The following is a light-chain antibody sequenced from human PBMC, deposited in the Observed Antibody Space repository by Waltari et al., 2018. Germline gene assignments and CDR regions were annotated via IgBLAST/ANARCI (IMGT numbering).Light chain of an antibody. CDR3: QQRNNYPIT. CDR1: QGISTH. Sequence: DIQLTQSPSSLSASVGDRVIITCRARQGISTHLAWYQQKPGKAPKLLIYTASTLQSGVPSRFSGSGSGTEFTLTISSLQPEDFAAYYCQQRNNYPITFGQGTRLEI. J-gene: IGKJ5*01. CDR2: TAS. V-gene: IGKV1-9*01.